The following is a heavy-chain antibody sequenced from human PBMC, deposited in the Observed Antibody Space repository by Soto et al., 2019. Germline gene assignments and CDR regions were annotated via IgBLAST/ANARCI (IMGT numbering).Heavy chain of an antibody. J-gene: IGHJ4*02. CDR1: GGSVSSGSYY. CDR2: IHYSGTT. CDR3: ARDFSSSPLGY. D-gene: IGHD6-6*01. V-gene: IGHV4-61*01. Sequence: KPSETLSLTCTVSGGSVSSGSYYWNWIRQPPGKGLEWIGYIHYSGTTNYNPSLKSRVTISVDTSKNQFSLKLSSVTAADTAVYYCARDFSSSPLGYWGQGTLVTVSS.